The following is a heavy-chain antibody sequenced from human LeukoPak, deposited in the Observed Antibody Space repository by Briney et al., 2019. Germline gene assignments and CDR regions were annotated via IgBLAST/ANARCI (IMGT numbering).Heavy chain of an antibody. D-gene: IGHD1-26*01. CDR1: GGSISSGGYC. J-gene: IGHJ4*02. CDR3: AREVAEWERRYFDY. Sequence: SETLSLTCTVSGGSISSGGYCWSWIRQHPGKGLEWIGYIYYSGSTYYNPSLKSRVTISVDTSKNQFSLKLSSVTAADTAVYYCAREVAEWERRYFDYWGQGTLVTVSS. CDR2: IYYSGST. V-gene: IGHV4-31*03.